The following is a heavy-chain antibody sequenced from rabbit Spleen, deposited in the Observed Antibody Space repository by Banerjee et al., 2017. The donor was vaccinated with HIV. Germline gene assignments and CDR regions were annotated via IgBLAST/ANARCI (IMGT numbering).Heavy chain of an antibody. Sequence: QEHLKESGGGLVQPGGSLKLSCTASGFTLSSYYMNWVRQAPGKGLEWIGYIDPIFGITYYANWVNGRFSISKTSSTTVTLQMTSLTVADTATYFCARGSATMTMVIIGYYFNLWGQGTLVTVS. CDR1: GFTLSSYYM. V-gene: IGHV1S45*01. CDR3: ARGSATMTMVIIGYYFNL. D-gene: IGHD2-1*01. J-gene: IGHJ4*01. CDR2: IDPIFGIT.